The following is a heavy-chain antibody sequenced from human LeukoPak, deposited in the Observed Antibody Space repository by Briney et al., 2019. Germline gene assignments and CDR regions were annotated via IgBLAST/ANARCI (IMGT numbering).Heavy chain of an antibody. J-gene: IGHJ4*02. Sequence: GGSLRLSCATSGFTFSTYWMSWIRQPPGKGLEWVANINEDGSKKYYVDSVEGRFIISRDNTKNSLYLQMNSLRADDTAIYYCASPXNFGGYCGQGTLXTXSS. V-gene: IGHV3-7*03. CDR1: GFTFSTYW. D-gene: IGHD3-10*01. CDR3: ASPXNFGGY. CDR2: INEDGSKK.